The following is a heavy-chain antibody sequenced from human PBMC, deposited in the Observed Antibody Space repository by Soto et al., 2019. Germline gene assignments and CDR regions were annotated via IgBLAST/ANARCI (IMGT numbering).Heavy chain of an antibody. Sequence: QVQLQESGPGLVKPSETLSLTCTVSGGSMSSYYWSWIRQPPGKGLEWIGYIYYSGSTNYNPSIKSRVTMSVDTPKNQFSLKLSSVTAADTAVYYCARRGYGPGFPYYYGMDVWGQGTTVTVSS. CDR3: ARRGYGPGFPYYYGMDV. CDR2: IYYSGST. V-gene: IGHV4-59*01. D-gene: IGHD3-10*01. CDR1: GGSMSSYY. J-gene: IGHJ6*02.